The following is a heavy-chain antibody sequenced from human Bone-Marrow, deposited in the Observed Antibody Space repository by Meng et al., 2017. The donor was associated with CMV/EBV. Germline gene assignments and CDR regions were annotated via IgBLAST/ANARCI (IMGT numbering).Heavy chain of an antibody. D-gene: IGHD1-26*01. V-gene: IGHV4-39*01. CDR2: IYYSGST. Sequence: SETLSLTCAVSGGSFGAFYWSWVRQPPGKGLEWIGSIYYSGSTYYNPSLKSRVTISVDTSKNQFSLKLSSVTAADTAVYYCARNSPREGIDYWGQGTLVTVSS. CDR1: GGSFGAFY. J-gene: IGHJ4*02. CDR3: ARNSPREGIDY.